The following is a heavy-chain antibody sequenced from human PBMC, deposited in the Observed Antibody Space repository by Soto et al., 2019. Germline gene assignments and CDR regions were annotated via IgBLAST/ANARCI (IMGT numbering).Heavy chain of an antibody. CDR2: IWYDGSNK. V-gene: IGHV3-33*01. CDR1: GFTFSSYG. J-gene: IGHJ4*02. Sequence: QVQLVESGGGVVQPGRSLRLSCAASGFTFSSYGMHWVRQAPGKGLEWVAVIWYDGSNKYYADSVKGRFTISRDNSKNTLYRQMNCLRAEDTAVYYCARVVDGCFDYWGQGTLVTVSS. CDR3: ARVVDGCFDY. D-gene: IGHD2-15*01.